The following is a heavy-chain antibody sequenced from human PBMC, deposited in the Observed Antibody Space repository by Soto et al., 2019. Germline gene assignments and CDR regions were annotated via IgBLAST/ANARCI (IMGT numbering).Heavy chain of an antibody. J-gene: IGHJ6*02. CDR1: GGSISSGGYY. CDR3: ARVASLGIAAARGYGMDV. Sequence: PSETLSLTCTVFGGSISSGGYYWSWIRQHPGKGLEWIGYIYYSGSTYYNPSLKSRVTISVDTSKNQFSLKLSSVTAADTAVYYCARVASLGIAAARGYGMDVWGQGTTVTVSS. D-gene: IGHD6-13*01. CDR2: IYYSGST. V-gene: IGHV4-31*03.